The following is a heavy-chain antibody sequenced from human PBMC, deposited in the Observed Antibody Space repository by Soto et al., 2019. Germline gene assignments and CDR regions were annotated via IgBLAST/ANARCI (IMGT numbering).Heavy chain of an antibody. CDR1: GGSISSGGYY. J-gene: IGHJ4*02. CDR2: IYYSGST. Sequence: SETLSLTCTVSGGSISSGGYYWSWIRQHPGKGLEWIGYIYYSGSTYYNPSLKSRVTISVDTSKNQFSLKLSSVTAADTAVYYCARSSHSPVTPLDYWGQGTLVTVSS. V-gene: IGHV4-31*03. D-gene: IGHD4-17*01. CDR3: ARSSHSPVTPLDY.